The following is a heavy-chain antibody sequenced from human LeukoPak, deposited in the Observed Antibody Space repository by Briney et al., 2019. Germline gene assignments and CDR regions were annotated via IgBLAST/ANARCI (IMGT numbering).Heavy chain of an antibody. CDR2: ISYDGSNK. D-gene: IGHD3/OR15-3a*01. Sequence: GRSLRLSCAASGFTFSSYAMHWVRQAPGKGLEWVAVISYDGSNKYYADSVKGRFTISRDNSKNTLYLQMNSLRAEDTAAYYCARDFLDDTAYNFDYWGQGTLVTVSS. CDR3: ARDFLDDTAYNFDY. CDR1: GFTFSSYA. J-gene: IGHJ4*02. V-gene: IGHV3-30*04.